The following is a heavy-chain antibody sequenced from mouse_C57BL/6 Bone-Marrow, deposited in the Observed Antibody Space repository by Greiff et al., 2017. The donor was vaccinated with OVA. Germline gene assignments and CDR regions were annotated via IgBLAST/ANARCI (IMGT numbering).Heavy chain of an antibody. CDR3: ASPYYYGSSYDWYFDV. V-gene: IGHV5-6*02. J-gene: IGHJ1*03. D-gene: IGHD1-1*01. CDR1: GFTFSSYG. Sequence: VMLVESGGDLVKPGGSLKLSCAASGFTFSSYGMSWVRQTPDKRLEWVATISSGGSYTYYPDSVKGRFTISRDNAKNTLYLQMSSLKSEDTAMYYCASPYYYGSSYDWYFDVWGTGTTVTVSS. CDR2: ISSGGSYT.